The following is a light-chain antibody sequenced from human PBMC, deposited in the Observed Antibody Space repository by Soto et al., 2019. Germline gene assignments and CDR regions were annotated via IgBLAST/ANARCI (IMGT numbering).Light chain of an antibody. CDR2: EVT. J-gene: IGLJ1*01. V-gene: IGLV2-23*02. Sequence: QSVLTQPASVSGSPGQSITISCTGTSSDVGSYNLVSWYQHHPGTAPKLIIYEVTKRPSGVSNRFSASKSGNTASLTIFGLQAEDDADYYCCSHAPTTNSYVFGSGTKVTVL. CDR1: SSDVGSYNL. CDR3: CSHAPTTNSYV.